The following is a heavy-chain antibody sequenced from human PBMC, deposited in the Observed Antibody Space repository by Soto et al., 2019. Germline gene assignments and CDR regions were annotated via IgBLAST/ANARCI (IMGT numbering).Heavy chain of an antibody. D-gene: IGHD3-9*01. V-gene: IGHV4-34*01. CDR2: INHSGSN. CDR1: GGSFSTYY. J-gene: IGHJ3*02. CDR3: ARGGSNDWQVAFDI. Sequence: PSETLSLTCVVSGGSFSTYYYNWIRQSPGKGLEWIGEINHSGSNNYSPSLKSRGTMSLDTSKNQFSLKLTSVTAADTAVYYCARGGSNDWQVAFDIWGQGTMVTVSS.